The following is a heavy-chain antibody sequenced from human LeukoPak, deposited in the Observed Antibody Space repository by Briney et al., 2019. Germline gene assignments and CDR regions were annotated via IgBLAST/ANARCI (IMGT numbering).Heavy chain of an antibody. CDR2: ISAYNGNT. D-gene: IGHD3-10*01. J-gene: IGHJ3*02. V-gene: IGHV1-18*01. CDR3: AILWGVINLDAFDI. Sequence: GASVKVSCKASGYTFTSYGISWVRQAPGQGLEWMGWISAYNGNTNYAQKLQGRVTMTTDTSTSTAYMELRGLRSDDTAVYYCAILWGVINLDAFDIWGQGTMVTVSS. CDR1: GYTFTSYG.